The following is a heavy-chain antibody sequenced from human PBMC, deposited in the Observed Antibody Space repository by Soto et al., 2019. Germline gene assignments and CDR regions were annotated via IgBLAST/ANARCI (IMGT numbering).Heavy chain of an antibody. CDR1: GFTFSSYG. J-gene: IGHJ4*02. CDR2: IWYDGSNK. Sequence: QVQLVESGGGVVQPGRSLRLSCAASGFTFSSYGMHWVRQAPGKGLEWVAVIWYDGSNKYYADSVKGRFTISRDNSKNPESMPRKRLRGEETAGEFCARDGYCSGGSWYLVPVFDYWGQGTLVTVSS. CDR3: ARDGYCSGGSWYLVPVFDY. D-gene: IGHD2-15*01. V-gene: IGHV3-33*01.